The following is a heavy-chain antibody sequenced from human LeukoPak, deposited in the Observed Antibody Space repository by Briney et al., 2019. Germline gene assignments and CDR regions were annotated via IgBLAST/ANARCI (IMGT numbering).Heavy chain of an antibody. CDR3: ASTFGGVMVDY. Sequence: PSETLSLTCTVSGGSISSYYWSWIRQPPGKGLEWIGYIYYSGSTNYNPSLKSRVTISVDTSKNQFSLKLSSVTAADTAVYYCASTFGGVMVDYWGQGTLVTVSS. J-gene: IGHJ4*02. CDR2: IYYSGST. D-gene: IGHD3-16*01. V-gene: IGHV4-59*01. CDR1: GGSISSYY.